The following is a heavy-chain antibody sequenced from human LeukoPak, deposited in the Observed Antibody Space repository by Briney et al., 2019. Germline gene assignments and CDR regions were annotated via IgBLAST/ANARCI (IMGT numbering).Heavy chain of an antibody. CDR1: GYTFTSYY. CDR2: INPNSGGT. Sequence: ASVKVSCKASGYTFTSYYMHWVRQAPGQGLEWMGWINPNSGGTNYAQKFQGRVTMTRDTSISTAYMELSRLRSDDTAVYYCARGPGIAVEDAFDIWGQGTMVTVSS. CDR3: ARGPGIAVEDAFDI. V-gene: IGHV1-2*02. J-gene: IGHJ3*02. D-gene: IGHD6-19*01.